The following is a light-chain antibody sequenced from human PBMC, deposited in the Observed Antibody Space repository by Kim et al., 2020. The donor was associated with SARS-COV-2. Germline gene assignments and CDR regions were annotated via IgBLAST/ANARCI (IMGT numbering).Light chain of an antibody. CDR2: WAS. CDR1: QSVLYSSNNKTF. V-gene: IGKV4-1*01. Sequence: ATINCKASQSVLYSSNNKTFLAWYQQKPGQPPKLLIYWASTRESGVPDRFTGGGSGSEFTLTISSLQAEDVAVYYCQQYYGTPLTFGPGTKVDIK. CDR3: QQYYGTPLT. J-gene: IGKJ3*01.